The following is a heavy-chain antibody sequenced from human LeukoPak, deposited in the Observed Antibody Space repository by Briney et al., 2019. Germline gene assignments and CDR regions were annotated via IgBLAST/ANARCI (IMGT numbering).Heavy chain of an antibody. D-gene: IGHD3-9*01. Sequence: GGSLRLSCTASGFVFSGYDMNWVRQAPGKGLEWVSSISSTGNYIYDAGSVKGRFTISRDNAEKSLSLQMNSLRAEDTAVYYCAKDPVLRYFDWSLWGQGTLVTVSS. J-gene: IGHJ4*02. CDR1: GFVFSGYD. CDR3: AKDPVLRYFDWSL. CDR2: ISSTGNYI. V-gene: IGHV3-21*04.